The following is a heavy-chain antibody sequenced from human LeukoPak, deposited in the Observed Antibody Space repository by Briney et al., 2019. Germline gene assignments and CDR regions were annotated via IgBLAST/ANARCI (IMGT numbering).Heavy chain of an antibody. CDR3: ARVPSWELLAPYYYYGMDV. J-gene: IGHJ6*02. CDR2: IIPIFGTA. D-gene: IGHD1-26*01. Sequence: SVKVSCKASGGTFSSYAISWVRQAPGQGLEWMGGIIPIFGTANYAQKFQGRVTITADESTSTAYMELSSLRSEDTAVCYCARVPSWELLAPYYYYGMDVWGQGTTVTVSS. CDR1: GGTFSSYA. V-gene: IGHV1-69*13.